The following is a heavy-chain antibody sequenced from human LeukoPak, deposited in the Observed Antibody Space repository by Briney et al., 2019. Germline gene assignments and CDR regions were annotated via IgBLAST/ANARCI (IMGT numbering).Heavy chain of an antibody. CDR1: GGSVSSGGYY. D-gene: IGHD5-12*01. CDR3: ARDISGYDSGNDAFAI. V-gene: IGHV4-61*08. J-gene: IGHJ3*02. CDR2: IYYSGST. Sequence: PSETLSLTCTVSGGSVSSGGYYWSWIRQPPGKGLEWIGYIYYSGSTNYNPSLKSRVTISVDTSKNQFSLKLSSVTAADTAVYYCARDISGYDSGNDAFAIWGQGTMVTVSS.